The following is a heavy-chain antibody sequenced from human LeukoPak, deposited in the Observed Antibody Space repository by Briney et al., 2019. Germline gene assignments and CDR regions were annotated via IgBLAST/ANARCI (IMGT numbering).Heavy chain of an antibody. CDR2: ISAYNGNT. CDR3: ARPGGGDTAMVSDY. V-gene: IGHV1-18*01. D-gene: IGHD5-18*01. Sequence: GASVNVSCKASGYTFTSYGISWVRQAPGQGLEWMGWISAYNGNTNYAQKLQGRVTMTTDTSTSTAYMELRSLRSDDTAVCYCARPGGGDTAMVSDYWGQGTLVTVSS. CDR1: GYTFTSYG. J-gene: IGHJ4*02.